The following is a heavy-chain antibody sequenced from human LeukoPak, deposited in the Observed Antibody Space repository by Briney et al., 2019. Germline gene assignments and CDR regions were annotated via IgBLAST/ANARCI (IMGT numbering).Heavy chain of an antibody. CDR3: ARGWMVVAPKEGWFDP. Sequence: SESLSLTCAVYAGSFSGYYCSWIRQPPGKWLEWIGEINHSGSTNYNPSLKSRVTISVDTSKNQFSLKLSSVTAADTAVYYCARGWMVVAPKEGWFDPWGQGTLVTVSS. D-gene: IGHD2-15*01. V-gene: IGHV4-34*01. CDR2: INHSGST. CDR1: AGSFSGYY. J-gene: IGHJ5*02.